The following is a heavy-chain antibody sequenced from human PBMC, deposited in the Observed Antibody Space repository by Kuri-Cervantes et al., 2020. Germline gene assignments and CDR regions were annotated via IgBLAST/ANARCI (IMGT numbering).Heavy chain of an antibody. Sequence: ASVKVSCKASGYTFTSYDINWVRQATGQGLEWMGWMNPNSGNTGYAQKFQGRVTMTRNTSISTAYMELSSLRSEDTAVYYCARDRYGGSGYASEYYFDYWGQGTLVTVSS. CDR1: GYTFTSYD. CDR2: MNPNSGNT. V-gene: IGHV1-8*01. D-gene: IGHD5-12*01. CDR3: ARDRYGGSGYASEYYFDY. J-gene: IGHJ4*02.